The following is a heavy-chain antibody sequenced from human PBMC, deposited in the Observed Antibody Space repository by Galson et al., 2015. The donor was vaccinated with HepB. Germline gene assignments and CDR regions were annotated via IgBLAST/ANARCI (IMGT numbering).Heavy chain of an antibody. CDR2: ISSSSSYT. V-gene: IGHV3-11*05. CDR3: ARVEVDGESGSFDY. D-gene: IGHD3-10*01. CDR1: GFTFSDYY. J-gene: IGHJ4*02. Sequence: SLRLSCAASGFTFSDYYMSWIRQAPGKGLEWVSYISSSSSYTNYADSVKGRFTISRDNAKNSLYLQMNSLRAEDTALYYCARVEVDGESGSFDYWGQGTLVTVSS.